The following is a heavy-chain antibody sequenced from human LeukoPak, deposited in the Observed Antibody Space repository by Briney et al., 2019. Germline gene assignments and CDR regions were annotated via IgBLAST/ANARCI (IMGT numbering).Heavy chain of an antibody. V-gene: IGHV3-30-3*01. CDR2: ISYDGSNK. CDR3: ATVLRFF. CDR1: GFTFSSYA. D-gene: IGHD3-3*01. J-gene: IGHJ4*02. Sequence: GRSLRLSCAASGFTFSSYAMPWVRQAPGKGLEWVAVISYDGSNKYYADSVKGRFTISRDNSKNTLYLQMNSLRAEDTAVYYCATVLRFFWGQGTLVTVSS.